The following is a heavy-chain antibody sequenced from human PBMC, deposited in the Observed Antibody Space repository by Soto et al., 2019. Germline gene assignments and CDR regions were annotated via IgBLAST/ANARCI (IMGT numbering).Heavy chain of an antibody. CDR3: ARYSNNWFQTEGMDV. V-gene: IGHV4-4*07. J-gene: IGHJ6*02. CDR1: VDSITTYY. Sequence: SETLSVTCTVSVDSITTYYWSWIRQPAGKGLEWIGRIDTSGNTNYNPSLKSRVTMSVDTSKKQFSLKLTSVTAADTAVYYCARYSNNWFQTEGMDVWGQGTTVT. CDR2: IDTSGNT. D-gene: IGHD6-13*01.